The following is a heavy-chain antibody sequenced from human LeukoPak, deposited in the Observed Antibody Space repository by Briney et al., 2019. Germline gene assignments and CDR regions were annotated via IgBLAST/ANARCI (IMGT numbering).Heavy chain of an antibody. J-gene: IGHJ4*02. V-gene: IGHV3-23*01. CDR1: GFTFSSYA. CDR2: ISGSGGST. D-gene: IGHD3-10*01. CDR3: AATLLWFGEFDY. Sequence: GGSLRLSCVASGFTFSSYAMSWVRQAPGKGLEWVSAISGSGGSTYYADSVKGRFTISRDNSKNTLYLQMNSLRAEDTAVYYCAATLLWFGEFDYWGQGTLVTVSS.